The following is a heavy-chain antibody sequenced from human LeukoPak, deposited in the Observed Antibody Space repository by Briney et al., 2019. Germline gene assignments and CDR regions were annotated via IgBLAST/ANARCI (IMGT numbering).Heavy chain of an antibody. CDR3: AREESLYYYDSSGYYYC. CDR2: IYTSGST. D-gene: IGHD3-22*01. Sequence: PSETLSLTCTVSGGSISSYYWSWIRQPAGKGLEWIGRIYTSGSTNYNPSLKSRVTMSVDTSKNQFSLKLSSVTAADTAVYYCAREESLYYYDSSGYYYCWGQGTLVTVSS. J-gene: IGHJ4*02. V-gene: IGHV4-4*07. CDR1: GGSISSYY.